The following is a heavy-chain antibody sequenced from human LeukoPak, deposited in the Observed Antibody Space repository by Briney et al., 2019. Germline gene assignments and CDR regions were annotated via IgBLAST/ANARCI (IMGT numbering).Heavy chain of an antibody. D-gene: IGHD1-26*01. CDR3: AIENSGSWLGDY. CDR2: INPKSGGT. CDR1: QYTFTGYY. Sequence: ASVKVSCKASQYTFTGYYMHWVRQAPGQGLEWMGWINPKSGGTKYAQKFQGRVTMTRDTSISTAYMELSSLRSDDTAVYYCAIENSGSWLGDYWGQGTLVTVSS. J-gene: IGHJ4*02. V-gene: IGHV1-2*02.